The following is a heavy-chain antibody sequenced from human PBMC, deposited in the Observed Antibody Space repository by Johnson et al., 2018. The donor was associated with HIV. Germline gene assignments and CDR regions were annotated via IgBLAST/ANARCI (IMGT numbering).Heavy chain of an antibody. CDR1: GFPFNRYW. J-gene: IGHJ3*02. V-gene: IGHV3-7*01. Sequence: VQLVESGGGLVQPGKSLRLSCTASGFPFNRYWMNWVRQAPGKGLEWVANIKEDGSERYYVDSVKGRFTISRDNAKNLLYLQMNSLRDEDTAVYYCARQTLRAFDIWGQGTMVTVSS. CDR2: IKEDGSER. CDR3: ARQTLRAFDI.